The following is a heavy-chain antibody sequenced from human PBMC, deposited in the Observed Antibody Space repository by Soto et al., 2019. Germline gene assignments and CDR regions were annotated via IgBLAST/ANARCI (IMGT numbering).Heavy chain of an antibody. D-gene: IGHD3-22*01. CDR3: ARDWYYYYSGVIDY. CDR2: ISAYNGNT. J-gene: IGHJ4*02. CDR1: GYTFTSYG. V-gene: IGHV1-18*01. Sequence: ASVKVSCKASGYTFTSYGISWVRQAPGQGLEWMGWISAYNGNTNYAQKLQGRVTMTTDTSTSTAYMELRSLRSDDTAVYYCARDWYYYYSGVIDYWGQGTLVTVSS.